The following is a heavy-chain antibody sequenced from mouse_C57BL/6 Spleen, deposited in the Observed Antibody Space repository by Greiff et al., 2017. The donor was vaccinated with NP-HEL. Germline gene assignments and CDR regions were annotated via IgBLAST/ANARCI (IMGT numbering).Heavy chain of an antibody. Sequence: EVKLMESGGGLVQPGGSLKLSCAASGFTFSDYYMYWVRQTPEKRLEWVAYISNGGGSTYYPDTVQGRFTISRDNAKNTLYLQMSRLKSEDTAMYYCARQGVDGSPCYWGQGTSVTVSS. CDR1: GFTFSDYY. CDR3: ARQGVDGSPCY. V-gene: IGHV5-12*01. D-gene: IGHD2-3*01. CDR2: ISNGGGST. J-gene: IGHJ4*01.